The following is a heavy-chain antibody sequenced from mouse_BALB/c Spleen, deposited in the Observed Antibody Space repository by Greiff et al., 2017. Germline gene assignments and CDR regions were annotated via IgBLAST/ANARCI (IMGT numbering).Heavy chain of an antibody. Sequence: EVKLMESGGGLVKPGGSLKLSCAASGFAFSSYDMSWVRQTPEKRLEWVAYISSGGGSTYYPDTVKGRFTISRDNAKNTLYLQMSSLKSEDTAMYYCARRRVTGIRVFDYWGQGTTLTVSS. V-gene: IGHV5-12-1*01. CDR2: ISSGGGST. D-gene: IGHD4-1*01. CDR3: ARRRVTGIRVFDY. J-gene: IGHJ2*01. CDR1: GFAFSSYD.